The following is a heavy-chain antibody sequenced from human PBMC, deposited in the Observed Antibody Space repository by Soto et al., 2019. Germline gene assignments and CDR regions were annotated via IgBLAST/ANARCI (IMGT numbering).Heavy chain of an antibody. CDR1: GFTFTRYS. V-gene: IGHV3-21*06. CDR2: ISSTTNYI. J-gene: IGHJ4*02. Sequence: LRLSCAASGFTFTRYSMNWVRQAPGKGPEWVSSISSTTNYIYYGDSMKGRFTISRDNAKNSLYLEMNSLRAEDTAVYYCARESEDLTSNFDYWGQGTLVTVSS. CDR3: ARESEDLTSNFDY.